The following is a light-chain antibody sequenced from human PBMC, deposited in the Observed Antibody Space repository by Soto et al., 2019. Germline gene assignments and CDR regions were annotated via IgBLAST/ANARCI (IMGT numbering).Light chain of an antibody. CDR1: QSIGNW. Sequence: DIQMTQSPSTLSASVGDRVTITCRASQSIGNWLAWYQQKQGKAPKLLIYKASTLETGVPSRFSGSGSGTEFTLTVGSLQPDDFAAYYCLQYNGYSPRTFGQGAKVDIK. V-gene: IGKV1-5*03. CDR3: LQYNGYSPRT. CDR2: KAS. J-gene: IGKJ1*01.